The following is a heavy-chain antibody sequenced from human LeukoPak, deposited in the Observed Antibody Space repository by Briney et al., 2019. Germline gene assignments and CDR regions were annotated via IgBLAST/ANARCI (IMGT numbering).Heavy chain of an antibody. J-gene: IGHJ5*02. Sequence: ASVKASCKASGYTFTSYGISWVRQAPGQGLEWMGWISAYNGNTNYAQKLQGRVTMTTDTSTSTAYMVLRSLRSDDTAVYYCAFIAAAGTRHWFDPWGQGTLVTVSS. CDR2: ISAYNGNT. D-gene: IGHD6-13*01. V-gene: IGHV1-18*01. CDR3: AFIAAAGTRHWFDP. CDR1: GYTFTSYG.